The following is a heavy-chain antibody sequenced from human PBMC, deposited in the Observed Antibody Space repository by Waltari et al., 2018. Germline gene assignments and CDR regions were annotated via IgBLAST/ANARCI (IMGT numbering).Heavy chain of an antibody. CDR2: ISSDGDSE. V-gene: IGHV3-30*09. J-gene: IGHJ4*02. CDR3: ARDKEDRVDY. D-gene: IGHD3-22*01. Sequence: QVQLVESGGGVVQPGGSLRLSCVASDFTCSDYSIHWVRQAPGQGLEWVSVISSDGDSERYEDSVKGRFAISRDNPGNTVYLQMNDLRAEDTGVYYCARDKEDRVDYWGQGILVSVSS. CDR1: DFTCSDYS.